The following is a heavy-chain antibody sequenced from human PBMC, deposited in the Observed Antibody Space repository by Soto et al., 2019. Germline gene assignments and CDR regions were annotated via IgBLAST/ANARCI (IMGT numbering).Heavy chain of an antibody. CDR3: ARDRGSYYSYYYYGMHV. D-gene: IGHD1-26*01. CDR1: GYTFTGYY. CDR2: INPNSGGT. V-gene: IGHV1-2*04. Sequence: ASVKVSCKASGYTFTGYYMHWVRQAPGQGLEWMGWINPNSGGTNYAQKFQGWVTMTRDTSISTAYMELSRLRSDDTAVYYCARDRGSYYSYYYYGMHVWCQATTVTVSS. J-gene: IGHJ6*02.